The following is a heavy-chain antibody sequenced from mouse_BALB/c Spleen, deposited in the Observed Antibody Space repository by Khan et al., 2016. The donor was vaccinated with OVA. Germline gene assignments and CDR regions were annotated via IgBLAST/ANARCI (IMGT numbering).Heavy chain of an antibody. CDR3: ARRSV. CDR1: GYSITSDYA. CDR2: ITYIGST. J-gene: IGHJ1*01. V-gene: IGHV3-2*02. Sequence: EVQLQESGPGLVKPSQSLSLPCTVTGYSITSDYAWNWIRQFPGTKLEWMGYITYIGSTSSNPSLKSRLSITRYTSKNRFFLHLNSVTTEDTATYFCARRSVWGAGTTVTVSS.